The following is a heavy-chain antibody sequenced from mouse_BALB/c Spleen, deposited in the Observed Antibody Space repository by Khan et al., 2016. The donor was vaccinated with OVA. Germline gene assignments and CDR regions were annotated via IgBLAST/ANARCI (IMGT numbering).Heavy chain of an antibody. CDR1: GFSLTNYG. J-gene: IGHJ4*01. CDR2: IWSDGST. Sequence: QVQLQQSGPGLVAPSQSLSITCTISGFSLTNYGVHWVRQPPGKGLEWLVVIWSDGSTTYNSALKSRLTVDKDNSKSQVFLKMNSLQTDDTAMYFCARQPYYHYNIMDYWGHGTSVTVSS. CDR3: ARQPYYHYNIMDY. D-gene: IGHD2-10*01. V-gene: IGHV2-6-1*01.